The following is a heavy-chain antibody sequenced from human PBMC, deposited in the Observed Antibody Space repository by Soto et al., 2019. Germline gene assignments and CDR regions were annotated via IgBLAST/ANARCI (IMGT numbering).Heavy chain of an antibody. J-gene: IGHJ6*02. V-gene: IGHV3-48*03. CDR1: GITFSNYE. CDR3: ARYCSGAGWYDGNMDL. Sequence: WGSLRLSCAASGITFSNYEMNWVRQAPGKGLEWVSYISSSGGTVYYADSVKGRFSVSRDNAKNSLYLQMNSLRVEDTAVYYCARYCSGAGWYDGNMDLWGQGTTVTVSS. D-gene: IGHD2-15*01. CDR2: ISSSGGTV.